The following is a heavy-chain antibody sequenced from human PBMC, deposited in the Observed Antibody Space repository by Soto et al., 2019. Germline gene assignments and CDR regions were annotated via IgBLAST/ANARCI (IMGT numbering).Heavy chain of an antibody. CDR3: ARSPYTSSYYFDY. D-gene: IGHD6-13*01. CDR2: IYPGDSDT. V-gene: IGHV5-51*01. CDR1: GYSFTSHW. J-gene: IGHJ4*02. Sequence: GESLKISCKGSGYSFTSHWIGWVRQMPGKGLEWMGIIYPGDSDTKYSPSFQGQVTISVDKSISTAYLQWSSLKASDTAMYYCARSPYTSSYYFDYWGQRPLVTVSS.